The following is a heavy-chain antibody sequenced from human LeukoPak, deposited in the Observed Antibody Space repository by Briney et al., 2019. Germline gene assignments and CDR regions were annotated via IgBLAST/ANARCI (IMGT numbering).Heavy chain of an antibody. V-gene: IGHV3-23*01. J-gene: IGHJ4*02. CDR2: ISGSGGST. CDR1: GFTFSSYA. CDR3: AKGDDYGDYGSFDY. D-gene: IGHD4-17*01. Sequence: GGSLRLSCAASGFTFSSYAMSWVPQAPGKGLKWVSAISGSGGSTYYADSVKGRFTISRDNSKNTLYLQMNSLRAEDTAVYYCAKGDDYGDYGSFDYWGQGTLVTVSS.